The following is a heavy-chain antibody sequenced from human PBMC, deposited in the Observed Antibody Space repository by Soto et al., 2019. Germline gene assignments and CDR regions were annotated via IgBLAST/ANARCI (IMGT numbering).Heavy chain of an antibody. CDR1: GFTFSSYA. D-gene: IGHD3-3*01. CDR2: ISGSGGST. V-gene: IGHV3-23*01. J-gene: IGHJ4*02. Sequence: GGSLRLSCAASGFTFSSYAMSWVRLAPGKGLEWVSAISGSGGSTYYADSVKGRFTISRDNSKNTLYLQMNSLRAEDTAVYYCAKVQYYDFWSGCPTGVYFDYWGKGTLVPVSS. CDR3: AKVQYYDFWSGCPTGVYFDY.